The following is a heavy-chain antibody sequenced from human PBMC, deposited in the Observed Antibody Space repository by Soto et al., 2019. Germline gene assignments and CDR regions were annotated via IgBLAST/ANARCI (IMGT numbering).Heavy chain of an antibody. CDR3: ARVPRNFYYNGMDV. J-gene: IGHJ6*02. V-gene: IGHV3-48*03. Sequence: GGSLRLSCEGSGFTFSSYEMNWVRQAPGKGLEWVSYISSSGSTKSYADSVKGRFTISRDNVKNSLYLQMNSLRAEDTAVYYCARVPRNFYYNGMDVWGQGTTVTVSS. CDR1: GFTFSSYE. CDR2: ISSSGSTK.